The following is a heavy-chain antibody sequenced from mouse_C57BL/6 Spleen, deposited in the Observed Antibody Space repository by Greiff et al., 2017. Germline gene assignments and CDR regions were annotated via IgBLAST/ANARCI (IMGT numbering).Heavy chain of an antibody. Sequence: VQLQQSGAELMKPGASVKLSCKASGYTFTGYWIEWVKQRPGHGLEWIGEIITGSGSTNYNEKLKGKATFTADTSSNTTYMQLSSLTTEDSSIEYCARSAGDYWGQGTTLTVSS. V-gene: IGHV1-9*01. CDR3: ARSAGDY. CDR2: IITGSGST. CDR1: GYTFTGYW. J-gene: IGHJ2*01.